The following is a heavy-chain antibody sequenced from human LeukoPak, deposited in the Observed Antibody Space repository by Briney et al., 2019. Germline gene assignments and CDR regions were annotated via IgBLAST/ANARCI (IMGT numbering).Heavy chain of an antibody. CDR2: IKQDGSEK. V-gene: IGHV3-7*01. CDR3: ARDPSNYSRSQIDY. D-gene: IGHD1-26*01. Sequence: GGSLRLSCAAPGFTFSSYWMSWVRQAPGKGLEWVANIKQDGSEKYYVDSVKGRFTISRDNAKNSLYLQMNSLRAEDTAVYYCARDPSNYSRSQIDYWGHGTLVTVSS. J-gene: IGHJ4*01. CDR1: GFTFSSYW.